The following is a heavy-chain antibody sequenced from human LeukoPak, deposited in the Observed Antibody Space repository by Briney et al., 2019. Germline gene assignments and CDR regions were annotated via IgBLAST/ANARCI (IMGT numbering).Heavy chain of an antibody. CDR1: GFTFSSYA. CDR2: ISGSGGST. J-gene: IGHJ4*02. Sequence: PGGSLRLXCAASGFTFSSYAMRWVRQAPGKGLEWVSAISGSGGSTYYADSVKGRFTISRDNSKNTLYLQMNSLRAEDTAVYYCATLVVTAILYYFDYWGQGTLVTVSS. CDR3: ATLVVTAILYYFDY. D-gene: IGHD2-21*02. V-gene: IGHV3-23*01.